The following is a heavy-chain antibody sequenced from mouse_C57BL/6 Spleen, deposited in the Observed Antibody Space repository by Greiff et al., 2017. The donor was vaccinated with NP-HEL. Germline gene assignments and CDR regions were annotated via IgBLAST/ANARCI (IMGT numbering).Heavy chain of an antibody. J-gene: IGHJ2*01. CDR1: GFSLTSYG. CDR3: ARGVYYGSSRPLDY. CDR2: IWRGGST. Sequence: QVQLQQSGPGLVQPSQSLSITCTVSGFSLTSYGVHWVRQSPGKGLEWLGVIWRGGSTDYNAAFMSRLSITKDNSKSQVFFKMNSLQADDTAIYYCARGVYYGSSRPLDYWGEGTTLTVSS. D-gene: IGHD1-1*01. V-gene: IGHV2-5*01.